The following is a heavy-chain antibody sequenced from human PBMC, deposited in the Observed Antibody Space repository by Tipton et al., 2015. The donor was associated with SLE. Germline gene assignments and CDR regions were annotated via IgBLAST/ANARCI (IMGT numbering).Heavy chain of an antibody. V-gene: IGHV3-23*01. CDR1: GFTFRRSG. D-gene: IGHD5-12*01. CDR3: AKGQIGLPPPTSFDS. Sequence: SLRLSCAASGFTFRRSGMNWVRQAPGKGLEWVSSISRSGGSTFYADSVKGRFTISRDNSKNTLFLQMNSLRAEDTAVYYCAKGQIGLPPPTSFDSWGQGTPVCFSS. CDR2: ISRSGGST. J-gene: IGHJ4*02.